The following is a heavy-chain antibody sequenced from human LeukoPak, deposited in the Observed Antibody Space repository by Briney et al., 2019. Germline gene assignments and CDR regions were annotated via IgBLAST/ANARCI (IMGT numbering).Heavy chain of an antibody. J-gene: IGHJ3*02. Sequence: GESLKISCKASGYSFTNYWIAWVRQRPGRGLEWMGTIYPGDSDARYSPSFQGQVTLSADRSITTAYLQWPSLKASDTAMYYCARPYSTGINDAYDMWGQGTMVIVSS. V-gene: IGHV5-51*01. D-gene: IGHD6-19*01. CDR3: ARPYSTGINDAYDM. CDR2: IYPGDSDA. CDR1: GYSFTNYW.